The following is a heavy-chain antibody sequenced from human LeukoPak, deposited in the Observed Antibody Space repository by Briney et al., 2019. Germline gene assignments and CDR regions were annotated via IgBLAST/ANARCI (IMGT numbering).Heavy chain of an antibody. D-gene: IGHD6-19*01. Sequence: SQTLSLTCTVSGGSISSGSYFWSWIRQPAGKGLEWIGRISTSGSTNYNPSLKSRVTISVDTSKNQFSLNLSSVTAADTGVYYCVRAPFKQWLDLFDYWGQGTLVTVSS. J-gene: IGHJ4*02. CDR1: GGSISSGSYF. CDR2: ISTSGST. V-gene: IGHV4-61*02. CDR3: VRAPFKQWLDLFDY.